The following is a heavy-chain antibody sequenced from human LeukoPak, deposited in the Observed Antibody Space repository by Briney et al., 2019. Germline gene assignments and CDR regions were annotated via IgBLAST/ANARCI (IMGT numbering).Heavy chain of an antibody. V-gene: IGHV3-64*01. CDR2: ISSNGGST. D-gene: IGHD3-10*01. Sequence: GGSPRLSCAASGFTFSSYSMNWVRQAPGKGLEYVSAISSNGGSTYYANSVKGRFTISRDNSKNTLYLQMGSLRAEDMAVYYCARGPIWFGELLVWGKGTTVTISS. CDR1: GFTFSSYS. J-gene: IGHJ6*04. CDR3: ARGPIWFGELLV.